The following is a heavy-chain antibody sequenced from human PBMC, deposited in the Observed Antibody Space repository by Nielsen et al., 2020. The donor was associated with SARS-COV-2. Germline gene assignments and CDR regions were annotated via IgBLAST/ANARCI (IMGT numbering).Heavy chain of an antibody. Sequence: WVRQAPGQGLEWMGWINTENGNPAYAQGFTGRFVFSLDTSVRTAYLQISSLKAEDTGVYYCARGRVYSKNWFDPWGQGTLVTVSS. CDR2: INTENGNP. V-gene: IGHV7-4-1*02. J-gene: IGHJ5*02. CDR3: ARGRVYSKNWFDP. D-gene: IGHD4-11*01.